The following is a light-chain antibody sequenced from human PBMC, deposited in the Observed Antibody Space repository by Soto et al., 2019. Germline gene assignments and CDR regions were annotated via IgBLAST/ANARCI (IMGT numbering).Light chain of an antibody. CDR3: CSYAGAGTYV. CDR1: SSDVGSYNL. V-gene: IGLV2-23*01. J-gene: IGLJ1*01. Sequence: QSALPQPASVSGSPGQSITISCTGTSSDVGSYNLVSWYQQHPGKAPKLMIYEGTKRPSGVSNRFSGSKPGNTASLTIYGLQAEDGADYFCCSYAGAGTYVFGTGTKVTVL. CDR2: EGT.